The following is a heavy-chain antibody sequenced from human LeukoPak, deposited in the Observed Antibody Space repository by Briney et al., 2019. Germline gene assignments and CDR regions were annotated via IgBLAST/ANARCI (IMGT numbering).Heavy chain of an antibody. CDR2: INPNSGGT. V-gene: IGHV1-2*02. Sequence: GASVKVSCKASGYTFTGYYMRWVRQAPGQGLEWMGWINPNSGGTNYAQKFQGRVTMTRDTSISTAYMELSRLRSDDTAVYYCARKIDGLGISAFDIWGQGTMVTVSS. J-gene: IGHJ3*02. CDR3: ARKIDGLGISAFDI. CDR1: GYTFTGYY. D-gene: IGHD7-27*01.